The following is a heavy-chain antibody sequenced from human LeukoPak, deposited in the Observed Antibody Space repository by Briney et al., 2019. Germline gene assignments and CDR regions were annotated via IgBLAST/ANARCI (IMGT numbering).Heavy chain of an antibody. CDR1: GRTFSSYA. Sequence: ASVKFSCKASGRTFSSYAISWVRQAPGQRLEWMGRIIPILGIANYAQKFQGRVTITADKSTRTAYMELSSLRSEDTAVCYCASGSSYGRRPGEFDYWGKGTLVPVSS. CDR3: ASGSSYGRRPGEFDY. J-gene: IGHJ4*02. V-gene: IGHV1-69*04. D-gene: IGHD5-18*01. CDR2: IIPILGIA.